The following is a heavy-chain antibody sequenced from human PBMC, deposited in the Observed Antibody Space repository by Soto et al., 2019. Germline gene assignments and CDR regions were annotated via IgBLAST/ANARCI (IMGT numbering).Heavy chain of an antibody. D-gene: IGHD2-15*01. CDR3: ATLVVVAATYNWFDP. J-gene: IGHJ5*02. CDR2: ISVSGDST. CDR1: GFPLSNYA. Sequence: GGSLRLSCAASGFPLSNYAMSWVRQAPGKGLEWVSAISVSGDSTYYADSVKGRFTISRDNSKNTLYLQMNSLTAEDTAVYYCATLVVVAATYNWFDPWGQGTPVTVSS. V-gene: IGHV3-23*01.